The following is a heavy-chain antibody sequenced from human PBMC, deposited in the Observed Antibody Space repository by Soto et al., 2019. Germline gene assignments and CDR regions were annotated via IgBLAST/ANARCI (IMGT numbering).Heavy chain of an antibody. V-gene: IGHV3-30*18. CDR2: ISYDGSNK. J-gene: IGHJ6*02. Sequence: CAASGFTFSSYGMHWVRQAPGKGLEWVAVISYDGSNKYYADSVKGRFTISRDNSKNTLYLQMNSLRAEDTAVYYCAKDKVAMNYGMDVWGQGTTVTVSS. CDR3: AKDKVAMNYGMDV. CDR1: GFTFSSYG. D-gene: IGHD5-12*01.